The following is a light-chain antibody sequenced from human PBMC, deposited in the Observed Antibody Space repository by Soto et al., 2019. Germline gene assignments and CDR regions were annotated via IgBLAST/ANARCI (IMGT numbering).Light chain of an antibody. CDR1: SSNIGAGYE. CDR3: QSYDSSLSGYV. J-gene: IGLJ1*01. V-gene: IGLV1-40*01. Sequence: QSVLTQPPSVSGAPGQRVTISCTGSSSNIGAGYEVHWYQQHPGTAPKVLIYGNXNRXSXXXXXXXGSKSGTSASLAITGLQAEDEADYYCQSYDSSLSGYVFGTGTKLTVL. CDR2: GNX.